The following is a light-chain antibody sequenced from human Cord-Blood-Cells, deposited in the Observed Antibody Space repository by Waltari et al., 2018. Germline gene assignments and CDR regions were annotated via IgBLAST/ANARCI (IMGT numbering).Light chain of an antibody. CDR3: CSYAGSSTYVV. Sequence: QSALTQPASVSGSPGQSITISCTGTSSDVGSYNLVSWYQQHPGKAPKLRIYEGRKRQSGVANRFAGSKAGNTASLTICGLQAEDEADYYCCSYAGSSTYVVFGGGTKLTVL. J-gene: IGLJ2*01. V-gene: IGLV2-23*01. CDR1: SSDVGSYNL. CDR2: EGR.